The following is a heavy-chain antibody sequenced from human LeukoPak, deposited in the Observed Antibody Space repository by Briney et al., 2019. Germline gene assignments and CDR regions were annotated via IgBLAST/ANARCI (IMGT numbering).Heavy chain of an antibody. V-gene: IGHV4-39*07. Sequence: SETLSLTCTVSGGSISSSSFYGGWIRQPPGKGLEWIGSIYYSGSTYYNPSLKSRVTISVDTSKNQFSLKLTSVTAADTAVYYCARVGGWELPKWLYFDHWGQGALVTVSS. CDR1: GGSISSSSFY. J-gene: IGHJ4*02. CDR3: ARVGGWELPKWLYFDH. D-gene: IGHD1-26*01. CDR2: IYYSGST.